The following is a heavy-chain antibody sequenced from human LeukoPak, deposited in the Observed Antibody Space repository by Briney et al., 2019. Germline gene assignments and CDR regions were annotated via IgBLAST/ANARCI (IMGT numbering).Heavy chain of an antibody. CDR1: GYTFTSYY. CDR3: AGGGYYYYYYMDV. Sequence: GASVKVSCKASGYTFTSYYMHWVRQAPGQGLEWMGIINPSGGSTSCAQKFQGRVTMTRDMSTSTVYMELSSLRSEDTAVYYCAGGGYYYYYYMDVWGKGTTVTVSS. V-gene: IGHV1-46*01. D-gene: IGHD1-26*01. CDR2: INPSGGST. J-gene: IGHJ6*03.